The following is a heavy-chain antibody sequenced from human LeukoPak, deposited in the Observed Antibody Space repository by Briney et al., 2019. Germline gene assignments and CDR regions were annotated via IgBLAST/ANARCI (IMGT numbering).Heavy chain of an antibody. CDR1: GFTFRNYY. D-gene: IGHD4-17*01. CDR2: ISLDGNNE. CDR3: ARGHDYGDYYFDY. V-gene: IGHV3-30-3*01. Sequence: GGSLRLSCAASGFTFRNYYMHWVRQAPGKGLEWVAVISLDGNNEYYADSVKGRFSLSRDNSMNTLYLQLNSLRTEDTAMYYCARGHDYGDYYFDYWGQGTLVTVSS. J-gene: IGHJ4*02.